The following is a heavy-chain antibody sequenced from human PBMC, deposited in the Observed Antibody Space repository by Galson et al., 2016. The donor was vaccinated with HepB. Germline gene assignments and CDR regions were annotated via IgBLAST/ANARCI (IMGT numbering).Heavy chain of an antibody. CDR3: AQKNIETPTPAYNPFDI. V-gene: IGHV3-23*01. CDR1: GFTLSSYA. D-gene: IGHD5-12*01. Sequence: CLRFPCAASGFTLSSYALIWVRQAPGKGLEWVSVISGSGASTYYEDSVKGRFTISRDNSKNTLYLQVNSLRVEDTAMYYRAQKNIETPTPAYNPFDIWGQGTMVTVSP. CDR2: ISGSGAST. J-gene: IGHJ3*02.